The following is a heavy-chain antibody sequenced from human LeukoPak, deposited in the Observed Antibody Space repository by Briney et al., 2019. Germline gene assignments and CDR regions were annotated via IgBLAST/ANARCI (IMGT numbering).Heavy chain of an antibody. CDR3: AREPVSTHPSWFDP. Sequence: SQTLSLTCTVSGGSISSGGYYWSWIHQHPGKGLEWIGYIYYSGSTYYNPSLKSRVTISVDTSKNQFSLKLSSVTAADTAVYYCAREPVSTHPSWFDPWGQGTLVTVSS. D-gene: IGHD5/OR15-5a*01. J-gene: IGHJ5*02. CDR1: GGSISSGGYY. CDR2: IYYSGST. V-gene: IGHV4-31*03.